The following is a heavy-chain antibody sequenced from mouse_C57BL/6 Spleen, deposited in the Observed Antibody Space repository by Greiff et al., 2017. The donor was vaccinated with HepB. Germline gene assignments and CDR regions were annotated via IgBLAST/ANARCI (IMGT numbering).Heavy chain of an antibody. D-gene: IGHD2-3*01. CDR3: ARWLLDYAMDY. J-gene: IGHJ4*01. Sequence: VQLQQPGAELVKPGASVKLSCKASGYTFTSYWITWVKQRPGQGLEWIGDIYPGSGSTNYNEKFKSKATLTVDTSSSTAYMQLSSLTSEDSAVYYCARWLLDYAMDYWGQGTSVTVSS. CDR2: IYPGSGST. V-gene: IGHV1-55*01. CDR1: GYTFTSYW.